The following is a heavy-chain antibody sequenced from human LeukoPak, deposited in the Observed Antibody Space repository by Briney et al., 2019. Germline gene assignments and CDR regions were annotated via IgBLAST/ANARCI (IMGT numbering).Heavy chain of an antibody. J-gene: IGHJ4*02. CDR2: IKQDGSEK. CDR3: AKGHYYGSGQLSDY. CDR1: GFTFSSYW. V-gene: IGHV3-7*03. D-gene: IGHD3-10*01. Sequence: PGGSLRLSCAASGFTFSSYWMSWVRQAPGKGLEWVANIKQDGSEKYYVDSVKGRFTISRDNAKNSLYLQMNSLRAEDTAFYYCAKGHYYGSGQLSDYWGQGTLVTVSS.